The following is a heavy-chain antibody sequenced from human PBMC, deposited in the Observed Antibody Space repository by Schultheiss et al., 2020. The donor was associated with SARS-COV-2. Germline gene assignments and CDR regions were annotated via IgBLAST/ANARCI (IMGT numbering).Heavy chain of an antibody. CDR1: GFNFSYYV. V-gene: IGHV3-30*18. Sequence: GGSLRLSCAASGFNFSYYVMHWVRQAPGKGLEWVALISYDGSNKYYADSVKGRFTISRDNSKNTLYLQMNSLRAEDTAVYYCAKEVIAEVSDDYWGQGTLVTVSS. CDR3: AKEVIAEVSDDY. D-gene: IGHD6-13*01. J-gene: IGHJ4*02. CDR2: ISYDGSNK.